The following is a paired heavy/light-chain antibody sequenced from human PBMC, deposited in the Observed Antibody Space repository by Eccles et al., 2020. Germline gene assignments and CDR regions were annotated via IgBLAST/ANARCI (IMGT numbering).Light chain of an antibody. J-gene: IGKJ2*01. CDR1: QGISSA. CDR3: QQFNSLYT. Sequence: AIQLTQSPSSLSASVGDRVTITCRASQGISSALAWYQQKPGKAPKLLIYDASSLESGVPSRFSGSGSGTDFTLTISSLQPEDFATYYCQQFNSLYTFGQGTKLEIK. CDR2: DAS. V-gene: IGKV1-13*02.
Heavy chain of an antibody. CDR2: IYYSGST. D-gene: IGHD2-2*01. CDR3: ARDYRVVGP. J-gene: IGHJ4*02. V-gene: IGHV4-39*07. CDR1: GGSISSSSYY. Sequence: QLQLQESGPGLVKPSETLSLTCTVSGGSISSSSYYWGWIRQPPGKGLEWIGSIYYSGSTYYNPSLKSRVTISVDTSKNQFSLKLSSVTAADTAVYYCARDYRVVGPWGQGTLVTVSS.